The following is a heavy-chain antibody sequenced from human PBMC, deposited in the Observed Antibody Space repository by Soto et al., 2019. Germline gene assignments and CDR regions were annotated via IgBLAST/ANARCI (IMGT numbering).Heavy chain of an antibody. CDR1: GFNFGDYA. CDR2: ITWNGGNI. Sequence: EVQLVESGGGLVQPGRSLRLSCAASGFNFGDYAMHWVRQAPGKGLEWVSSITWNGGNIGYADSVKGRFTIYRDNAKNSLYLQMNSLRGEDTALYYCAKEKRIFGVVTNKGNFDYWGQGALVTVSS. J-gene: IGHJ4*02. CDR3: AKEKRIFGVVTNKGNFDY. D-gene: IGHD3-3*01. V-gene: IGHV3-9*01.